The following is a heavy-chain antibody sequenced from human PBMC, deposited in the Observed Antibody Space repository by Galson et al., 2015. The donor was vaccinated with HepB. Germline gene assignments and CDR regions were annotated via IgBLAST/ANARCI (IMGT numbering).Heavy chain of an antibody. J-gene: IGHJ5*02. CDR2: IIPIFGTA. CDR3: ARVGYYDSSGYAEGNWFDP. D-gene: IGHD3-22*01. V-gene: IGHV1-69*13. Sequence: SVKVSCKASGGTFSSYAISWVRQAPGQGLEWMGGIIPIFGTANYAQKFQGRVTITADESTSTAYMELSSLRSEDTAVYYCARVGYYDSSGYAEGNWFDPWGQGTLVTVSS. CDR1: GGTFSSYA.